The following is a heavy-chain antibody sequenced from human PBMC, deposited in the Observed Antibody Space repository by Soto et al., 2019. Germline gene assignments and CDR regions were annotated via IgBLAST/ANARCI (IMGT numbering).Heavy chain of an antibody. D-gene: IGHD5-12*01. J-gene: IGHJ3*02. CDR3: AKDLLDGYKIPNAFDI. Sequence: QVQLVESGGGVVQPGRSLRLSCAASGFTFSSYGMHWVRQAPGKGLEWVAVISYDGSNKYYADSVKGRFTISRDNSKNTLYMQMNSLRAEDTAVYYCAKDLLDGYKIPNAFDIWGQGTMVTVSS. CDR1: GFTFSSYG. CDR2: ISYDGSNK. V-gene: IGHV3-30*18.